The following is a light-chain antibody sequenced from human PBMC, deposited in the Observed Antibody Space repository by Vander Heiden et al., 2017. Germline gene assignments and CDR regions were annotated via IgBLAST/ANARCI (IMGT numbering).Light chain of an antibody. CDR3: TSWDDSLNGWV. Sequence: QTVLTQPPSVSATPGQRVIISCSGSSSNIGSSTVNWYRHLPGTAPKLLIYTNNQRPSGVPDRVSGSKSVTSASLAISRVQSEDEADYYCTSWDDSLNGWVFGSGTKLTVL. CDR1: SSNIGSST. V-gene: IGLV1-44*01. CDR2: TNN. J-gene: IGLJ3*02.